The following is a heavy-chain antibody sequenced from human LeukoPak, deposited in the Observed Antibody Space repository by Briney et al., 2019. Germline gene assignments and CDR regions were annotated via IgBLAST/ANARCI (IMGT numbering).Heavy chain of an antibody. V-gene: IGHV4-59*08. CDR3: ARHLREAYHDAFDI. Sequence: SETLSLTCTVSGGSISIYYWRWIRQPPGKGPEWIGYIYYSGSTNYNPSLKSRVTISVDTSKNQFSLKLSSVTAADTAVYYCARHLREAYHDAFDIWGQGTMVTVSS. D-gene: IGHD3-3*01. CDR2: IYYSGST. J-gene: IGHJ3*02. CDR1: GGSISIYY.